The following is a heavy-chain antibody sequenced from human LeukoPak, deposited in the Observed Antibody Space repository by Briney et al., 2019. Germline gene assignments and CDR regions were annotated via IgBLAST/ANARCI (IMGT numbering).Heavy chain of an antibody. Sequence: GGSLRLSCAASGFIFSNYWMAWVRQGPGEGPEWVANINQRGSEKYYVDSVRGRFTISRDNAKNTLCLQMNSLRAEDTAVYYCARGVGYCSSTSCYWWFDPWGQGTLVTVSS. CDR1: GFIFSNYW. D-gene: IGHD2-2*01. V-gene: IGHV3-7*01. CDR2: INQRGSEK. J-gene: IGHJ5*02. CDR3: ARGVGYCSSTSCYWWFDP.